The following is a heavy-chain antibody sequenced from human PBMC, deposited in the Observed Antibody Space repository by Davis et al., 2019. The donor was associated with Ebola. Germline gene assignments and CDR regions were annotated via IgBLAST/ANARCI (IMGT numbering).Heavy chain of an antibody. J-gene: IGHJ6*02. CDR3: ARGPPADYRDYVFFANGMDV. CDR1: GESLSGHY. V-gene: IGHV4-34*01. Sequence: PSETLSLTCAVYGESLSGHYWSWIRQPPGKGLEWIGEINHSGSTNYHPSLMSRVTISVDTSKKQVSLKLTSVTAADTAVYYCARGPPADYRDYVFFANGMDVWGQGTTVTVSS. CDR2: INHSGST. D-gene: IGHD4-17*01.